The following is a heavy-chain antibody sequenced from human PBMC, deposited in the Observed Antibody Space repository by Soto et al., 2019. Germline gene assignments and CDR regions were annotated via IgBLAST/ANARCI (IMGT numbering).Heavy chain of an antibody. CDR3: AREAVARAPGGYSYIYGMDV. J-gene: IGHJ6*02. D-gene: IGHD5-18*01. CDR1: GGSISSGDYY. V-gene: IGHV4-30-4*01. Sequence: PSETLSLTCTVSGGSISSGDYYWSWIRQPPGKGLEWIGYIYYSGSTYYNPSLKSRVTISVDTSKNQFSLKLSSVTAADTAVYYCAREAVARAPGGYSYIYGMDVWGQGTTVTVSS. CDR2: IYYSGST.